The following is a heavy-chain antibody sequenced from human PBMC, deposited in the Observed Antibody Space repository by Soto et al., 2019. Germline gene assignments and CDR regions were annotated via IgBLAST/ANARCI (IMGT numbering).Heavy chain of an antibody. D-gene: IGHD2-15*01. J-gene: IGHJ6*02. V-gene: IGHV1-2*04. CDR2: INPNSGGT. CDR3: AREGFVLSRKYGMDV. Sequence: GASVKVSCKASGYTFTGYYMHWVRQAPGQGLEWMGWINPNSGGTNYAQKFQGWVTMTRDTSISTAYMELSRLRSDDTAVYYCAREGFVLSRKYGMDVWGQGTTVTVSS. CDR1: GYTFTGYY.